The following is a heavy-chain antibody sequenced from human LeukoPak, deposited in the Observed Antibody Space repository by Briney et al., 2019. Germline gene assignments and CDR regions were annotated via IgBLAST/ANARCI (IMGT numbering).Heavy chain of an antibody. CDR3: AKYVWGSYPTFEDY. J-gene: IGHJ4*02. V-gene: IGHV4-59*01. CDR1: GGSFSGYY. D-gene: IGHD3-16*02. Sequence: KPSETLSLTCAVYGGSFSGYYWSWIRQPPGKGLEWIGYISYSGSTNYNPSLKSRVTISVDTSKNQFSLKLSSVTAADTAVYYCAKYVWGSYPTFEDYWGQGTLVTVSS. CDR2: ISYSGST.